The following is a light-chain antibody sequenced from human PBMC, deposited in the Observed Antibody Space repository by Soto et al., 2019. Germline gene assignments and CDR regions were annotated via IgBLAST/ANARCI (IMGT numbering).Light chain of an antibody. V-gene: IGKV1-5*03. Sequence: IQMTQSPSTLPASVGDRVTITCRASQTISSWLAWYQQKPGKAPKLLIYKASTLKSGVPSRFSGSGSGTDFTLTISSLQPEDFATYYCQQLNSYPALTFGGGTKVDIK. CDR3: QQLNSYPALT. CDR2: KAS. J-gene: IGKJ4*01. CDR1: QTISSW.